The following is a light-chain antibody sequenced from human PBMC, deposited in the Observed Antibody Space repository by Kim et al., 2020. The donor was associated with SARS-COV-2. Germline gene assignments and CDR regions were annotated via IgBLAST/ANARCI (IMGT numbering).Light chain of an antibody. Sequence: GQKVTISCAGSSSNIGNNYVSWYQHLPRTAPNLLIYDNNKRPSGIPDRFSGSKSGTSATLDITGLQTGDEADYYCGTFDTSLIAVVFGGGTQLTVL. J-gene: IGLJ2*01. CDR2: DNN. V-gene: IGLV1-51*01. CDR1: SSNIGNNY. CDR3: GTFDTSLIAVV.